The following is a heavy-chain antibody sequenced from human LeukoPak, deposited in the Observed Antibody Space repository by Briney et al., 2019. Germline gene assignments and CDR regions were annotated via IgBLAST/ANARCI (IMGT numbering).Heavy chain of an antibody. Sequence: PSQTLSLTCTVSGGSISSGGYYWSWIRQHPGKGLERIGYIYYSGSTYYNPSLKSRVTISVDTSKNQFSLKLSSVTAADTAVYYCARDYEDGAYGMDVWGQGTTVTVSS. J-gene: IGHJ6*02. V-gene: IGHV4-31*03. D-gene: IGHD3-3*01. CDR3: ARDYEDGAYGMDV. CDR1: GGSISSGGYY. CDR2: IYYSGST.